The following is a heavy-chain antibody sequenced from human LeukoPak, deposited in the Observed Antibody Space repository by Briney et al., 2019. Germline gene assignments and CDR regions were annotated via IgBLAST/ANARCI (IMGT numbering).Heavy chain of an antibody. J-gene: IGHJ1*01. D-gene: IGHD6-13*01. CDR1: GGSISSGGYY. CDR3: ARARYSSSWYPGYFQH. CDR2: IYYSGST. Sequence: SETLSLTCTVSGGSISSGGYYWSWIRQHPGKGLEWIGYIYYSGSTYYNPSLKSRVTISVDTSKNQFSLKLSSVTAADTAVYYCARARYSSSWYPGYFQHWGQGTLVTVSS. V-gene: IGHV4-31*03.